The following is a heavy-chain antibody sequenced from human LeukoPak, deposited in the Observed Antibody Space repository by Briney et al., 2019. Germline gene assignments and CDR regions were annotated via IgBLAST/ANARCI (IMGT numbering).Heavy chain of an antibody. V-gene: IGHV4-59*01. CDR2: IYYSGST. D-gene: IGHD3-22*01. CDR3: ARYYSDSSGYKLDY. CDR1: GGSISNYF. J-gene: IGHJ4*02. Sequence: PSETLSLTCTVSGGSISNYFWSWIRQPPGKGLEWIGYIYYSGSTNYNPSLKSRVTISIDTSKNQFSLKLRSVTAADTAVYYCARYYSDSSGYKLDYWGQGTLVTVSS.